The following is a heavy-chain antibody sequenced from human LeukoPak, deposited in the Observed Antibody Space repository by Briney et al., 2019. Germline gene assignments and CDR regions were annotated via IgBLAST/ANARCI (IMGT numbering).Heavy chain of an antibody. CDR2: INHSGST. V-gene: IGHV4-34*01. CDR1: GGSFSGYY. CDR3: ARVPRSTEQNHYYYYYMDV. D-gene: IGHD1/OR15-1a*01. Sequence: KPSETLSLTCAVYGGSFSGYYWSWIRQPPGKGLEWIGEINHSGSTNYNPSLKSRVTISVDTSKNQFSLKLSSVTAADTAVYYCARVPRSTEQNHYYYYYMDVWGKGTTVTVSS. J-gene: IGHJ6*03.